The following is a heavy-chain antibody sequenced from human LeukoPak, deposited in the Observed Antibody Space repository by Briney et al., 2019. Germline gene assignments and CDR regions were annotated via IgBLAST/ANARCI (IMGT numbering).Heavy chain of an antibody. Sequence: ASVKVSCKASGYTLTGYYMHWVRQAPGQGLEWMGWINPNSGGTNYAQKFQGRVTMTRDTSISTAYMELSRLRSDDTAVYYCARASREQWLGFDYWGQGTLVTVSS. CDR2: INPNSGGT. D-gene: IGHD6-19*01. CDR1: GYTLTGYY. J-gene: IGHJ4*02. CDR3: ARASREQWLGFDY. V-gene: IGHV1-2*02.